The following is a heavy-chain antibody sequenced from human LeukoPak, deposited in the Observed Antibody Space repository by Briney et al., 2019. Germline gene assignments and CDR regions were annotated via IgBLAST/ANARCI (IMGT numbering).Heavy chain of an antibody. CDR2: ISYDGSYK. CDR3: AKPARTDYTDY. V-gene: IGHV3-30*04. J-gene: IGHJ4*02. Sequence: GGSLRLSCAASGFTFSTYAMHWVRQAPGKGLEWVAVISYDGSYKYYADSVKGRFTISRDNSKNTLYLQMNSLRAEDTAVYYCAKPARTDYTDYWGQGTLVTVSS. D-gene: IGHD1-14*01. CDR1: GFTFSTYA.